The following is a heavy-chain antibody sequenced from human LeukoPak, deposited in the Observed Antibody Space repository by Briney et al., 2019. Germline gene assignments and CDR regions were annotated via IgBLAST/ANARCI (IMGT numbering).Heavy chain of an antibody. V-gene: IGHV3-13*01. Sequence: PGGSLRLSCAASGFAFSSYDMHWVRQVSGKGLEWVSAIGHAGYTYYADSVKGRFTISREDAKNYFFLQMNSLRAGDTAVYFCAALGDSIYWGQGTLVTVSS. J-gene: IGHJ4*02. CDR2: IGHAGYT. CDR3: AALGDSIY. D-gene: IGHD1-26*01. CDR1: GFAFSSYD.